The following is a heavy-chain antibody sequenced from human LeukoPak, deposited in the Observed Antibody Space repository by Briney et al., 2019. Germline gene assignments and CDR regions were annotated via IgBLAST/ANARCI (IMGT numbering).Heavy chain of an antibody. CDR2: IYTSGNT. CDR1: GGSISSGSYY. CDR3: AAVADTADYYGMDV. V-gene: IGHV4-61*02. D-gene: IGHD6-19*01. J-gene: IGHJ6*02. Sequence: PAETLSLTCTVSGGSISSGSYYWSWIRQPAGKTLEWIGRIYTSGNTNYNPSLKSRVTISVDTSKNQFSLKLSSVTVADTAVYYCAAVADTADYYGMDVWGQGTTVTVSS.